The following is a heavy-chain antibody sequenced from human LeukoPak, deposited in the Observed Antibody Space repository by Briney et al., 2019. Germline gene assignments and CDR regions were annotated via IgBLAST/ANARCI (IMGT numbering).Heavy chain of an antibody. CDR2: INPNSGGT. CDR3: ARDHYHKIHSVMVTAPDY. CDR1: GYTFTSYG. D-gene: IGHD2-21*02. V-gene: IGHV1-2*02. Sequence: ASVKVSCKASGYTFTSYGISWVRQAPGQGLEWMGWINPNSGGTNYAQKFQGRVTMTRDTSISTACMELSRLRSDDTAVHYCARDHYHKIHSVMVTAPDYWGQGTLVTVSS. J-gene: IGHJ4*02.